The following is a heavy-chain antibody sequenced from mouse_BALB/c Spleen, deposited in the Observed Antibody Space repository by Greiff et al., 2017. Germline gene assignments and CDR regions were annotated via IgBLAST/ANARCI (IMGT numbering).Heavy chain of an antibody. CDR1: GFSLTSYG. CDR3: ARNLYDGYYAFAY. D-gene: IGHD2-3*01. CDR2: IWSGGST. Sequence: VQLKESGPGLVQPSQSLSITCTVSGFSLTSYGVHWVRQSPGKGLEWLGVIWSGGSTDYNAAFISRLSISKDNSKSQVFFKMNSLQANDTAIYYCARNLYDGYYAFAYWGQGTLVTVSA. J-gene: IGHJ3*01. V-gene: IGHV2-2*02.